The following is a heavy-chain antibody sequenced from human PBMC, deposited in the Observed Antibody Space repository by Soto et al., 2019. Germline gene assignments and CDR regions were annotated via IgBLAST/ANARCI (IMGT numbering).Heavy chain of an antibody. V-gene: IGHV1-18*01. J-gene: IGHJ3*02. D-gene: IGHD3-3*01. CDR3: ATGTYYDFWSGQDAFDI. CDR2: ISAYNGNT. Sequence: ASVKVSCKASGYTFTSYGISWVRQAPGQGLEWMGWISAYNGNTNYAQKLQGRVTMTTDTSTSTAYMELRSLRSDDTAVYYCATGTYYDFWSGQDAFDIWGRGTMVTVSS. CDR1: GYTFTSYG.